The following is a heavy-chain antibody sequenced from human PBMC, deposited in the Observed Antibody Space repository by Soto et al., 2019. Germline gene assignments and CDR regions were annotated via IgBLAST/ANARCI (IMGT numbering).Heavy chain of an antibody. CDR2: FSGSGGST. J-gene: IGHJ4*02. Sequence: GGSLRLSCAASGFTFSSYAMSWVRQAPGKGLEWVSAFSGSGGSTYYADSVKGRFTISRDNSKNALYLQMNSLRAEDTAVYYCAKIAVVAGSPKYYFDYWGQGTLVTVSS. CDR3: AKIAVVAGSPKYYFDY. V-gene: IGHV3-23*01. D-gene: IGHD6-19*01. CDR1: GFTFSSYA.